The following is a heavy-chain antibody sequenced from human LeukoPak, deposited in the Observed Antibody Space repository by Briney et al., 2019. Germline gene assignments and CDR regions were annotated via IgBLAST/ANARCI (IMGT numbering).Heavy chain of an antibody. CDR2: IYSGGST. CDR1: GFTVSSNY. CDR3: AREEAASTMGFDY. D-gene: IGHD6-13*01. Sequence: GGSLRLSCAASGFTVSSNYISWVRQAPGKGLEWVSVIYSGGSTYYADSVKGRFTISRDNSKNTLYLQMNSLRAEDTAVYYCAREEAASTMGFDYWGQGTLVTVSS. V-gene: IGHV3-66*01. J-gene: IGHJ4*02.